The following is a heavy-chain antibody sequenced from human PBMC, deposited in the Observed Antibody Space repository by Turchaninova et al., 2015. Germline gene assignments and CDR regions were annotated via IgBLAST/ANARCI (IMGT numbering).Heavy chain of an antibody. D-gene: IGHD4-17*01. J-gene: IGHJ4*02. CDR3: AKDADGELN. V-gene: IGHV1-69*06. Sequence: QVQLVQSGDEVTKPGSSVKVSCKASGGPFSSSAISWVRQAPGQGLEWMGGIIPVFGTPNYAQNFQGRVTITADRSTSTAYLELSSLRFEDTAVYYCAKDADGELNWGQGTLVTVSS. CDR1: GGPFSSSA. CDR2: IIPVFGTP.